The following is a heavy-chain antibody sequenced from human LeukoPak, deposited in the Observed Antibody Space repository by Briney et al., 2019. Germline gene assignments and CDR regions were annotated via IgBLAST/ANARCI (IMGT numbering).Heavy chain of an antibody. CDR1: GYTFTRYG. J-gene: IGHJ4*02. D-gene: IGHD1-26*01. V-gene: IGHV1-18*01. CDR2: ITTDNGNT. CDR3: ARSESGGYFRPPNY. Sequence: ASVKVSCKASGYTFTRYGIIWVRQAPGQGLEWMGWITTDNGNTNYAEKFQGRVTMTRDTSTNTAYMEMKSLGSDDTAVYYSARSESGGYFRPPNYWGRGTLVTVSS.